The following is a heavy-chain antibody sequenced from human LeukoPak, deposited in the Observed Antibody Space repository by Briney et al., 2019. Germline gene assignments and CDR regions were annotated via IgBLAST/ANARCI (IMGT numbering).Heavy chain of an antibody. Sequence: PGGTLRLSCAASGFTFSSYGMSWVRQAPGKGLEWVSAISGSGGSTYYADSVKGRFTISRDNSKNTLYLQMNSLRAEDTAVYYCAKSIDGSYYYDSSGPVTRALNAFDIWGQGTMVTVSS. V-gene: IGHV3-23*01. CDR2: ISGSGGST. CDR3: AKSIDGSYYYDSSGPVTRALNAFDI. D-gene: IGHD3-22*01. J-gene: IGHJ3*02. CDR1: GFTFSSYG.